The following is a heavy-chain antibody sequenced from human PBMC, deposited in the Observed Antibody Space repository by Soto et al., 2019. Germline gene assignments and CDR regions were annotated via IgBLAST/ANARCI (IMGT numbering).Heavy chain of an antibody. CDR2: IYYSGST. D-gene: IGHD6-6*01. CDR3: ARDRIAEAARPFESRGWFDP. J-gene: IGHJ5*02. V-gene: IGHV4-31*03. CDR1: GGSISSGGYY. Sequence: QVQLQESGPGLVKPSQTLSLTCTVSGGSISSGGYYWSWIRQHPGKGLEWIGYIYYSGSTYYNPSRKSRVTISVDTSKNQFSLKLSSVTAADTAVYYCARDRIAEAARPFESRGWFDPWGQGTLVTVSS.